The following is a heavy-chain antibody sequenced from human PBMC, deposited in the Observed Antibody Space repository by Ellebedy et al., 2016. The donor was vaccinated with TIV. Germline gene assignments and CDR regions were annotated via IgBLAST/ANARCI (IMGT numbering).Heavy chain of an antibody. CDR1: GESFSGYY. Sequence: SETLSLTXAVYGESFSGYYWSWFRQPPGKGLEWIGEINDSGSTNCNPSLKSRVTISVDTSKNQFSLKLISVTAADKADYYCAREDPMVRGAINYGTDVWGQGTTVSVSS. D-gene: IGHD3-10*01. J-gene: IGHJ6*02. V-gene: IGHV4-34*01. CDR2: INDSGST. CDR3: AREDPMVRGAINYGTDV.